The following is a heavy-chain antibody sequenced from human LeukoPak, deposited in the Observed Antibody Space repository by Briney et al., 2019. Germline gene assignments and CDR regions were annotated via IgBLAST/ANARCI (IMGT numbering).Heavy chain of an antibody. J-gene: IGHJ4*02. CDR1: GFTFSSYG. D-gene: IGHD6-13*01. Sequence: GGSLRLSCAASGFTFSSYGMHWVRQAPGKGLEWVAVISYDGSNKYYADSVKGRFTISRDNSKNTLYLQMNSLRAEDTAVYYCAKIPTGTRCYYFDYWGQGTLVTVSS. CDR2: ISYDGSNK. CDR3: AKIPTGTRCYYFDY. V-gene: IGHV3-30*18.